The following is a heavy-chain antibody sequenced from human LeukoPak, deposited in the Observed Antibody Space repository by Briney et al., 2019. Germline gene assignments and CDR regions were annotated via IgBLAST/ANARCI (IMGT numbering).Heavy chain of an antibody. J-gene: IGHJ4*02. CDR1: GYTFTSYG. CDR2: ISAYNGNT. Sequence: ASVKVSCKASGYTFTSYGISWVRQAPGQGLEWMGWISAYNGNTNYAQKLQGRVTMTTDTSTSTAYMELRSLRSNDTAVYYCARFRAGIGEPYGDYWGQGTLVTVSS. D-gene: IGHD3-10*01. CDR3: ARFRAGIGEPYGDY. V-gene: IGHV1-18*01.